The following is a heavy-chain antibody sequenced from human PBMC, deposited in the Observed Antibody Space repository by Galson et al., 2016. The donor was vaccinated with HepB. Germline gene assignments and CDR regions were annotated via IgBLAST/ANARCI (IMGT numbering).Heavy chain of an antibody. D-gene: IGHD2-15*01. Sequence: SLRLSCAASGFTFSDYYMDWVRQTPGKGLGWVGRTRNKANGYNREYAASVKGRLSIERDDSKNSLYLQMNSLRSEDTAVDYCARAAYCSGGACYHAFDHWCQGTLVTVSS. CDR3: ARAAYCSGGACYHAFDH. V-gene: IGHV3-72*01. J-gene: IGHJ4*02. CDR1: GFTFSDYY. CDR2: TRNKANGYNR.